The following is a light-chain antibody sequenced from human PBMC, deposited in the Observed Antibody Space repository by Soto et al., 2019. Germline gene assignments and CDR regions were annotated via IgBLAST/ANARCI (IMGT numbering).Light chain of an antibody. CDR1: QTVNSR. CDR2: HTS. V-gene: IGKV3-20*01. Sequence: EIVLTQSPATLSSSPGERATLSCRASQTVNSRLAWYQHKPGQAPRLLIYHTSNRATGIPARFSGSGSGTDFTLTISRLEPEDFAVYYCQQYGSSPETFGQGTKVDIK. CDR3: QQYGSSPET. J-gene: IGKJ1*01.